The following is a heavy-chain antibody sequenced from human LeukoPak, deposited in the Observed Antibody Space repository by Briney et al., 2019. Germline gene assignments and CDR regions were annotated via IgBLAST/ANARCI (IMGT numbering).Heavy chain of an antibody. J-gene: IGHJ3*02. Sequence: ASVKVSCKASGYTFTSYYMHWVRQAPGQGLEWMGIINPSGGSTSYAQKFQGRVTMTRDTSTSTVYMELSSLRSGDTAVYYCARETYCGGDCLAAEGAFDIWGQGTMVTVSS. CDR3: ARETYCGGDCLAAEGAFDI. CDR1: GYTFTSYY. CDR2: INPSGGST. D-gene: IGHD2-21*02. V-gene: IGHV1-46*01.